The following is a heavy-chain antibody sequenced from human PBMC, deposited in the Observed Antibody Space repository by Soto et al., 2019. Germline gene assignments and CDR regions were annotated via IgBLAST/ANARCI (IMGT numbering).Heavy chain of an antibody. D-gene: IGHD3-16*01. CDR1: GFTFSDYY. CDR2: TRNKANSYTT. J-gene: IGHJ4*02. CDR3: ARDTGGRYDY. V-gene: IGHV3-72*01. Sequence: EVQLVESGGGLVQPGGSLRLSCAASGFTFSDYYMDWVRQVPGKGLEWVGRTRNKANSYTTEYVASVKGRFSISRDDSKDSMYLQMTSLKTADTAVYYCARDTGGRYDYWGQGALVTVSS.